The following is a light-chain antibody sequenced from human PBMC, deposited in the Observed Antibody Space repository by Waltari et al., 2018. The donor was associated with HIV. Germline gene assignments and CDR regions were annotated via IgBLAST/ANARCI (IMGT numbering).Light chain of an antibody. CDR3: SSYTLNSTLV. Sequence: QSALTQPASVSGSPGQSITISCTGTSSDVGGYNFVSWYQQHPDKAPKLMIYEVTNRPSGVSNRFSGSKSGNTASLIISGLQAEDEADYYCSSYTLNSTLVFGGGTKVTVL. CDR2: EVT. V-gene: IGLV2-14*01. CDR1: SSDVGGYNF. J-gene: IGLJ2*01.